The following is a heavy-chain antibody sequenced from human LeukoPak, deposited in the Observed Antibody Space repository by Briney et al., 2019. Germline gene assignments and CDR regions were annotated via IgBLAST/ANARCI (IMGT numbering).Heavy chain of an antibody. V-gene: IGHV5-51*01. D-gene: IGHD2-2*03. CDR3: ARSLDTAVVPAAFEY. Sequence: GESLKISCKVSGYSFTSYWIGWVRQMPGKGLEWVGMIYPGDPDTRYSPSFKGQVTISAVKSITTAYLQWSSLKASDTAIYYCARSLDTAVVPAAFEYWGQGTLVAVSS. J-gene: IGHJ4*02. CDR2: IYPGDPDT. CDR1: GYSFTSYW.